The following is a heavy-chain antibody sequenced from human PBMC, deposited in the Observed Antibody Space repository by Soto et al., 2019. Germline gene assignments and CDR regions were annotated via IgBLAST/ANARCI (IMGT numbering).Heavy chain of an antibody. D-gene: IGHD3-10*01. Sequence: EVQLLESGGGLVQPGGSLRLSWAASGFTFNNYAMTWVRQAPGKGLEWVSAISCGGDTTSYADSVKGRFTVSRDGSKKTLYLQMSSLRAEDTALYYCAKGRGGSGSLTPRVDFWGQGTLVTVSS. CDR3: AKGRGGSGSLTPRVDF. V-gene: IGHV3-23*01. CDR1: GFTFNNYA. J-gene: IGHJ4*02. CDR2: ISCGGDTT.